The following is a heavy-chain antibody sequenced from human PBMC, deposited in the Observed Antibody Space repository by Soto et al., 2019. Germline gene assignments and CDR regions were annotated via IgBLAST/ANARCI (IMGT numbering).Heavy chain of an antibody. V-gene: IGHV4-59*12. J-gene: IGHJ6*02. CDR3: ARFVVPAAIGGSYYSYGMDV. Sequence: SETLSLTCPVSGGSISTYYWSWIRQPPGKGLEWIGYIYYSGHTYYNPSLKSRVTISVDTSKNQFSLKLTSVTAADTAVFYCARFVVPAAIGGSYYSYGMDVWGQGTTVTVSS. D-gene: IGHD2-2*01. CDR2: IYYSGHT. CDR1: GGSISTYY.